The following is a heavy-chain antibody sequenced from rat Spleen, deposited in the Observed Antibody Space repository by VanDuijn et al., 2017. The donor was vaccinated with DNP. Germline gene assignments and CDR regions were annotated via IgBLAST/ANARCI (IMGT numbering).Heavy chain of an antibody. CDR1: GFSITSSY. CDR3: ARWGDYFDF. CDR2: ISYRGTT. J-gene: IGHJ2*01. Sequence: EVQLQESGPGLVKPSQSLSLTCSVTGFSITSSYWGWIRQFPGNKMEYIGHISYRGTTTYNPSLKSRISITRDTSKNQFFLQLNSVTTEDTATYYCARWGDYFDFWGQGVMVTVSS. V-gene: IGHV3-1*01.